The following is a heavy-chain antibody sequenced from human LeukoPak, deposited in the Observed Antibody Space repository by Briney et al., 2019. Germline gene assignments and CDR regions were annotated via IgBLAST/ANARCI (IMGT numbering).Heavy chain of an antibody. J-gene: IGHJ2*01. CDR3: AKNLLGSESFSWYFDL. CDR1: GVMLSSHG. D-gene: IGHD1-26*01. CDR2: ITDTGSGT. V-gene: IGHV3-23*01. Sequence: GGSLRLSCAASGVMLSSHGMSWVRQAPGKGLEWGSSITDTGSGTCYVDSVKGRFTMSRDNSKNTLYLQMNSLRAEDTAVYYCAKNLLGSESFSWYFDLWGRGTLVTVSS.